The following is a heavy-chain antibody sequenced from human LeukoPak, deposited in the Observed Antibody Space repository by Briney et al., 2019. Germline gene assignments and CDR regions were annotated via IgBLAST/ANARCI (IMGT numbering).Heavy chain of an antibody. CDR2: IYYSGST. Sequence: PSQTLSLTCTVSGGSISSGDYYWSWIRQHPGKVLEWIGYIYYSGSTYYNPSLKSRVTISVDTSKNQFSLKLSSVTAADTAVYYCATGSWIQLWFNYWGQGTLVTVSS. CDR1: GGSISSGDYY. CDR3: ATGSWIQLWFNY. V-gene: IGHV4-31*03. D-gene: IGHD5-18*01. J-gene: IGHJ4*02.